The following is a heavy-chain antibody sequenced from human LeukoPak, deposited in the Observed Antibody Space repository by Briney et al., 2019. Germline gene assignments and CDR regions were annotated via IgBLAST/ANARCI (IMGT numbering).Heavy chain of an antibody. V-gene: IGHV3-15*01. CDR2: IKSKTDGGTT. CDR1: GFTFSNAW. Sequence: GGSLRLSCAASGFTFSNAWMSWVRQAPGRGLEWVGRIKSKTDGGTTDYAAPVKGRFTISRDDSKNTLYLQMNSLRAEDTAVYYCAKDQGSVAGTWDYWGQGTLVTVSS. J-gene: IGHJ4*02. D-gene: IGHD6-19*01. CDR3: AKDQGSVAGTWDY.